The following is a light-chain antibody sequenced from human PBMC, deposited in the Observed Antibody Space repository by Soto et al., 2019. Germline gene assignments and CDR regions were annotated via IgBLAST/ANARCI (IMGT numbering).Light chain of an antibody. CDR2: AAS. Sequence: DIQLTQSPSFLSASVGDRVSITCRASQGISSSLAWYQQKAGKAPQLLIYAASTLQSGVPSRFTGSGSGTEFTLTISSLQPEDFAAYYCQQVNNYPFTFGPGTKVDIK. J-gene: IGKJ3*01. V-gene: IGKV1-9*01. CDR1: QGISSS. CDR3: QQVNNYPFT.